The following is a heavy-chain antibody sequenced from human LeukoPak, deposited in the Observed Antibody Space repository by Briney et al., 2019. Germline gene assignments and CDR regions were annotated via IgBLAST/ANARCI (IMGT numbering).Heavy chain of an antibody. Sequence: SVKVSCKASGFTFTSSAVQWVRQARGQRLEWIGWIVVGSGNTDYAQKFQERVTITRDMSTGTAYMELSSLRSEDTAVYYCAANFKMATSNWYVDLWGRGTLVTVSS. V-gene: IGHV1-58*01. CDR2: IVVGSGNT. CDR3: AANFKMATSNWYVDL. D-gene: IGHD5-24*01. CDR1: GFTFTSSA. J-gene: IGHJ2*01.